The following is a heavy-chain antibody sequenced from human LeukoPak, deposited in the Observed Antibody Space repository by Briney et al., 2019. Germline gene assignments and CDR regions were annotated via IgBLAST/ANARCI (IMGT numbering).Heavy chain of an antibody. CDR2: IYYSGST. CDR1: GGSISSSSYY. J-gene: IGHJ4*02. V-gene: IGHV4-39*01. CDR3: ARVGYSNSYDY. D-gene: IGHD4-11*01. Sequence: PSETLSLTCTVSGGSISSSSYYWGWIRQPPGKGLEWIGSIYYSGSTYYNPSLKSRVTISVDTSKNQFSLKLSSVTAADTAVYYCARVGYSNSYDYWGQGTLVTVSS.